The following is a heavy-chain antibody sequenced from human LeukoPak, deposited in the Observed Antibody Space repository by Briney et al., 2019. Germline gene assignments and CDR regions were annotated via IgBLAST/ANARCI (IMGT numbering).Heavy chain of an antibody. D-gene: IGHD3-3*01. V-gene: IGHV3-23*01. CDR2: ISGSGGST. Sequence: PGGSLRLSCAASGFTFSSYVLNWVRQAPGKGLEWVSAISGSGGSTYYADSVKGRFTISRDNAKNSLYLQMNSLRAEDTAVYYCARPEYDFWSGYSFFDYWGQGTLVTVSS. CDR1: GFTFSSYV. J-gene: IGHJ4*02. CDR3: ARPEYDFWSGYSFFDY.